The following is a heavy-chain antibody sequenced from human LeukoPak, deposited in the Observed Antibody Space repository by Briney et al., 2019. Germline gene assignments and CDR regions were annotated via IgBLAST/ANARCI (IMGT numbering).Heavy chain of an antibody. CDR3: ARSPTAPYYYYMDV. V-gene: IGHV1-69*13. CDR1: GGTFSSYA. Sequence: SVKVSCRASGGTFSSYAISWVRQAPGQGLEWMGGIIPIFGTANYAQKFQGRVTITADESTSTAYMELSSLRSEDTAGYYCARSPTAPYYYYMDVWGKGTTVTVSS. D-gene: IGHD4-11*01. J-gene: IGHJ6*03. CDR2: IIPIFGTA.